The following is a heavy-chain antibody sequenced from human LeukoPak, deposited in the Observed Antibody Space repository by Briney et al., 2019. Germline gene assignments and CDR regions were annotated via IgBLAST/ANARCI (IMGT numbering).Heavy chain of an antibody. V-gene: IGHV4-34*01. J-gene: IGHJ4*02. CDR1: GGSFSGYY. Sequence: SPSETLSLTCAVYGGSFSGYYWSWIRQPPGKGLEWIGEINHSGSTNYNPSLKSRVTISVDTSKNQFSLKLSSVTAADTAVYYCARPIASGWYTYWGQGTLVTVSS. D-gene: IGHD6-19*01. CDR3: ARPIASGWYTY. CDR2: INHSGST.